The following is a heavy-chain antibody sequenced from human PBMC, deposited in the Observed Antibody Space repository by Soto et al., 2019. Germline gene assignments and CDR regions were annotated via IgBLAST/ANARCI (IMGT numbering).Heavy chain of an antibody. J-gene: IGHJ6*02. D-gene: IGHD6-13*01. Sequence: GGSLRLSCAASGFTFSSYGMHWVRRAPGKGLEWVAVISYDGSNKYYADSVKGRFTISRDNSKNTLYLQMNSLRAEDTAVYYCAKRVHSSSWTTRGFYYYYYGMDVWGQGTTVTVSS. CDR3: AKRVHSSSWTTRGFYYYYYGMDV. CDR2: ISYDGSNK. CDR1: GFTFSSYG. V-gene: IGHV3-30*18.